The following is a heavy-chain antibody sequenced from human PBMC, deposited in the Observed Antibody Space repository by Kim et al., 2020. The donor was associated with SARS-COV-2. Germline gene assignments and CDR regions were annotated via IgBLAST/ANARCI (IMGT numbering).Heavy chain of an antibody. CDR2: IIPIFGTA. CDR3: AGDYYGSGSYYNGYFDY. CDR1: GGTFSSYA. Sequence: SVKVSCKASGGTFSSYAISWVRQAPGQGLEWMGGIIPIFGTANYAQKFQGRVTITADESTSTAYMELSSLRSEDTAVYYCAGDYYGSGSYYNGYFDYWGQGTLVTVSS. D-gene: IGHD3-10*01. J-gene: IGHJ4*02. V-gene: IGHV1-69*13.